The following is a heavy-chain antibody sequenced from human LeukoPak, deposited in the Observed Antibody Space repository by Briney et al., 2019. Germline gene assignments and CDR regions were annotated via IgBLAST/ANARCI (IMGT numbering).Heavy chain of an antibody. D-gene: IGHD3-3*01. Sequence: ASVKVSCKVSGYTLTELSMHWVRQAPGKGLEWMGGFDPEDGETIYAQKFQGRVTMTRDTSTSTVYMELSSLRSEDTAVYYCARGALSITIFGVVTYNWFDPWGQGTLVTVSS. V-gene: IGHV1-24*01. CDR2: FDPEDGET. J-gene: IGHJ5*02. CDR1: GYTLTELS. CDR3: ARGALSITIFGVVTYNWFDP.